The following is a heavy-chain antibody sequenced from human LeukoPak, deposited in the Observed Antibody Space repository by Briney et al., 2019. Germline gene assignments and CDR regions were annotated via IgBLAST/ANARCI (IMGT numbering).Heavy chain of an antibody. Sequence: PGGSLRLSCAASGFTFSTYGMHWVRQAPGKGLEWVAFIRYDGSNKYYADSVKGRFTISRDNSKNTLYLQMNSLRAEDTAVYYCAKDPLLSMEAAPYWEYFQHWGQGTLVTVSS. V-gene: IGHV3-30*02. CDR1: GFTFSTYG. CDR3: AKDPLLSMEAAPYWEYFQH. J-gene: IGHJ1*01. D-gene: IGHD2/OR15-2a*01. CDR2: IRYDGSNK.